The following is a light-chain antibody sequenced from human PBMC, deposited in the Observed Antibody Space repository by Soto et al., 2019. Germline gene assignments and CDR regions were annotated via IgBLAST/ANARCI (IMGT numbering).Light chain of an antibody. CDR3: QSYDRSLSGWV. Sequence: QSVLTQPPSVSGAPGQRVTIPCTGSSSNIGAGYDVHWYQQLPGTAPKLLIYGNSNRPSGVPDRFSGSKSGTSASLAITGLQVEDEADYYCQSYDRSLSGWVFGGGTKLTVL. J-gene: IGLJ3*02. CDR1: SSNIGAGYD. CDR2: GNS. V-gene: IGLV1-40*01.